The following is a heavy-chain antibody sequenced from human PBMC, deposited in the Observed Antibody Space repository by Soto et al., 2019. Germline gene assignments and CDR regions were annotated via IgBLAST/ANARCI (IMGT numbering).Heavy chain of an antibody. CDR1: GFVFKDSS. D-gene: IGHD3-10*01. CDR3: TRLISAAQDY. V-gene: IGHV3-73*01. Sequence: EVLLVESGGGVVQPGGSLKLSCAASGFVFKDSSIHWVRQASGKGLEWVGRIRDRAYNYATAYTASVKGRFTVSRDDSNNTAYLQMDSLKTEDTAIYYCTRLISAAQDYWGQGTVVTVSS. CDR2: IRDRAYNYAT. J-gene: IGHJ4*02.